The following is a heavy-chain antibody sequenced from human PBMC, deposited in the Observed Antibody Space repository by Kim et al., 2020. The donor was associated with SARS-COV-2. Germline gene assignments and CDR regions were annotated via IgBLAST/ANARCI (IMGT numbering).Heavy chain of an antibody. Sequence: YAAPVKGRSTISRDSSINTLYLQMSSLQTEDTAVYYCTRIRWGFYSVMGVWGLGTTVTVSS. V-gene: IGHV3-15*01. D-gene: IGHD2-21*01. CDR3: TRIRWGFYSVMGV. J-gene: IGHJ6*02.